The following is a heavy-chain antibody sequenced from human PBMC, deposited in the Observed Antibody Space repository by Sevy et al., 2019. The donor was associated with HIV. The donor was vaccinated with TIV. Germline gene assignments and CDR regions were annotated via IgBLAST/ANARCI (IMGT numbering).Heavy chain of an antibody. D-gene: IGHD4-17*01. Sequence: GGSLRLSCAASGFTFSSYDMHWVRQAPGRGLEWVAVISYDGSTKYYADSVKGRFTISRDNSKNTLFLQMISLRPEDKSVYYEARDQHVYGGNLRTGWFDPWGQGTLVTVSS. CDR1: GFTFSSYD. CDR3: ARDQHVYGGNLRTGWFDP. V-gene: IGHV3-30-3*01. CDR2: ISYDGSTK. J-gene: IGHJ5*02.